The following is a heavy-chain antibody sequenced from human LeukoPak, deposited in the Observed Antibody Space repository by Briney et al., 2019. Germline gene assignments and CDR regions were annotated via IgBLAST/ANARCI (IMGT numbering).Heavy chain of an antibody. CDR2: ISYDGSNK. V-gene: IGHV3-30*18. CDR1: GFTFSSYG. D-gene: IGHD4-17*01. Sequence: PGGSLRLSCAASGFTFSSYGMHWVRQAPGKGLEWVAVISYDGSNKYYADSVKGRFTISRDNSKNTLYLQMNSLRAEDTAVYYCAKADGDYGGIDYWGQGTLVTVS. J-gene: IGHJ4*02. CDR3: AKADGDYGGIDY.